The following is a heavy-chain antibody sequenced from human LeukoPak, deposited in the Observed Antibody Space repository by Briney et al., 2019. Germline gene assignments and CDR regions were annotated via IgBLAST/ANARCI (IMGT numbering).Heavy chain of an antibody. CDR1: GFTFSSYA. D-gene: IGHD5-18*01. CDR3: AKVKGGYSYGSDYFDY. CDR2: LSGTGDST. J-gene: IGHJ4*02. V-gene: IGHV3-23*01. Sequence: QPGGSLLLSCAASGFTFSSYAMSWVRQAPGKGLEWVSALSGTGDSTYYADSVKGRFTISRDTSKNTLYLQMDSLRAEDSAMYYCAKVKGGYSYGSDYFDYWGQGTLVTVSS.